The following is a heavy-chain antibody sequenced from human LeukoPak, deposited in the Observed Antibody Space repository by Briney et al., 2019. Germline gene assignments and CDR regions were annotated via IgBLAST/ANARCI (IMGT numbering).Heavy chain of an antibody. CDR2: INPNSGGT. Sequence: ASVKVSCKASGYTFTGYYVHWVRQAPGQGLEWMGWINPNSGGTNYAQKFQGRVTMTRDTSISTAYMELSRLRSDDTAVYYCARGGTMVRGVIILRFDYWGQGTLVTVSS. CDR3: ARGGTMVRGVIILRFDY. CDR1: GYTFTGYY. J-gene: IGHJ4*02. D-gene: IGHD3-10*01. V-gene: IGHV1-2*02.